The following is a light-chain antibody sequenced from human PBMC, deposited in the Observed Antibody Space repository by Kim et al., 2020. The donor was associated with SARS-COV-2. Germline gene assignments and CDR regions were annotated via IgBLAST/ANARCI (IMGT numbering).Light chain of an antibody. J-gene: IGKJ2*01. CDR3: QQSYSTPPYT. V-gene: IGKV1-39*01. CDR2: AAS. CDR1: QSISNY. Sequence: DIQMTQSPSSLSASVRDRVTITCRASQSISNYLNWYQQKPGKAPKLLIYAASSLQSGVPSRFSGSGFGTDFTLTISSLQPEDFATYYCQQSYSTPPYTFGQGTKLEI.